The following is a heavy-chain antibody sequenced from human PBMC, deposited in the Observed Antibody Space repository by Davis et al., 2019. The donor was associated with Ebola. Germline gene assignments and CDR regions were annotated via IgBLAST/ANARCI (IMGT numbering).Heavy chain of an antibody. Sequence: ASVKVSCKASGYTFTSYYMHWVRQAPGQGLEWMGIINPSGGSTSYAQTFQGRVTMTRDTSTSTVYMELSSLRSEDTAVYYCARVSPFDWLLHYWGQGTLVTVSS. D-gene: IGHD3-9*01. CDR1: GYTFTSYY. CDR2: INPSGGST. V-gene: IGHV1-46*01. J-gene: IGHJ4*02. CDR3: ARVSPFDWLLHY.